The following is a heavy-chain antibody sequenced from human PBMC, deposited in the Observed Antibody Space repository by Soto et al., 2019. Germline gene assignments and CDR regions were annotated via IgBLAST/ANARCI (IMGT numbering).Heavy chain of an antibody. D-gene: IGHD6-13*01. V-gene: IGHV3-21*01. Sequence: GGSLRLSCAASGFTFRTYGMNWVRRAPGGGLEWVASISSSGSFLYYADSVKGRFTISRDDAEKSLYLQMNSLRAEDTALYYCAREPQGIAAALDYWGQGTLVTVSS. CDR2: ISSSGSFL. J-gene: IGHJ4*02. CDR3: AREPQGIAAALDY. CDR1: GFTFRTYG.